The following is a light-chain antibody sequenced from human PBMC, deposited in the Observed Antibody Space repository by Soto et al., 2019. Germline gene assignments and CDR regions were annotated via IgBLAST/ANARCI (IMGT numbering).Light chain of an antibody. V-gene: IGKV3-20*01. CDR1: QSVSSSY. Sequence: EIVLTQSPGTLSLSPGERATLSCRASQSVSSSYLAWYQQKPSQAPRLLIYAASSRAAGIPDRFSGSGSGTDFTLTISRLEPEDFEVYYCQQYGSSPRTLGQGTKVDIK. J-gene: IGKJ1*01. CDR3: QQYGSSPRT. CDR2: AAS.